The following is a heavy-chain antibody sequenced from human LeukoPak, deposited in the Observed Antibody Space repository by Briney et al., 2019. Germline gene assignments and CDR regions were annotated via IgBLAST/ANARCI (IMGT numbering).Heavy chain of an antibody. D-gene: IGHD3-10*01. CDR1: GGSISSYY. CDR2: IYYSGST. J-gene: IGHJ3*02. V-gene: IGHV4-59*08. CDR3: ARHQEVAMVRGVIDAFDI. Sequence: SETLSLTCTGSGGSISSYYWSWIRQPPGKGLEWIGYIYYSGSTNYNPSLKSRVTISVDTSKNQFSLKLSSVTAADTAVYYCARHQEVAMVRGVIDAFDIWGQGTMVTVSS.